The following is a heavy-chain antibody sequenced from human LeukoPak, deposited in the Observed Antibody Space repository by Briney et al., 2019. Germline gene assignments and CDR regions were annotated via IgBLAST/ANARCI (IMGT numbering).Heavy chain of an antibody. CDR1: GYTFTGYY. CDR3: ARDPGPVVTDYFDY. Sequence: ASVKVSFKASGYTFTGYYMHWVRQAPGQGLEWMGWINPNSGGTNYAQKFQGRVTMTRDTSISTAYMELSRLRSDDTAVYYCARDPGPVVTDYFDYWGQGTLVTVSS. D-gene: IGHD4-23*01. J-gene: IGHJ4*02. V-gene: IGHV1-2*02. CDR2: INPNSGGT.